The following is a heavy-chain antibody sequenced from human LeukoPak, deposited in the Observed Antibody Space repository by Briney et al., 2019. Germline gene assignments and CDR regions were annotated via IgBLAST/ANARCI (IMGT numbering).Heavy chain of an antibody. CDR3: AKSSVAEFDY. CDR2: INHSGST. Sequence: PSETLSLTCAVYGGSFSGYYGSWIRQPPGKGLEWIGEINHSGSTNYNPSLKSRVTISVDTPKNQFSLKLSSVTAADTAVYYCAKSSVAEFDYWGQGTLVTVSS. D-gene: IGHD6-19*01. V-gene: IGHV4-34*01. CDR1: GGSFSGYY. J-gene: IGHJ4*02.